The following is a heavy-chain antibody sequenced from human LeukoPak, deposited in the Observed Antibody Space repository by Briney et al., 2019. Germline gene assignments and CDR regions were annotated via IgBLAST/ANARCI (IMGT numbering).Heavy chain of an antibody. CDR3: ARHITYSSGQGRYYMDV. Sequence: SETLSLTCAVYGGSFSGYYWSWIRQPPGKGLEWIGEINHSGSTNYNPSLKSRVTISVDTSKNQFSLKLSSVTAADTAVYYCARHITYSSGQGRYYMDVWGKGTTVTVSS. D-gene: IGHD6-19*01. CDR1: GGSFSGYY. J-gene: IGHJ6*03. V-gene: IGHV4-34*01. CDR2: INHSGST.